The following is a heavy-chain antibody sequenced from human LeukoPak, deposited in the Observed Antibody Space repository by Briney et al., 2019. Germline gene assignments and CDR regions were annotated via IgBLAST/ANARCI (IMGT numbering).Heavy chain of an antibody. D-gene: IGHD2-15*01. CDR3: ARQGYCSGGSCPKYYGMDV. CDR1: GGSISSYY. Sequence: SETLSLTCTVSGGSISSYYWSWIRQPPGKGLEWIGYTYYSGSTNYNPSLKSRVTISVDTSKNQFSLKLSSVTAADTAVYYCARQGYCSGGSCPKYYGMDVWGQGTTVTVSS. CDR2: TYYSGST. V-gene: IGHV4-59*08. J-gene: IGHJ6*02.